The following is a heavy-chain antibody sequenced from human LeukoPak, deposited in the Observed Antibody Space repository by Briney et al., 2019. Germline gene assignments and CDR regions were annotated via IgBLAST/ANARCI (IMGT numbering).Heavy chain of an antibody. CDR1: GYTFTGYY. D-gene: IGHD5-12*01. CDR2: MNPNSGNT. J-gene: IGHJ3*02. CDR3: ARGSIKSRAFDI. V-gene: IGHV1-8*03. Sequence: GASVKVSCKASGYTFTGYYIHWVRQATGQGLEWMGWMNPNSGNTGYAQKLQGRVTITRNTSISTAYMELSSLRSEDTAVYYCARGSIKSRAFDIWGQGTMVTVSS.